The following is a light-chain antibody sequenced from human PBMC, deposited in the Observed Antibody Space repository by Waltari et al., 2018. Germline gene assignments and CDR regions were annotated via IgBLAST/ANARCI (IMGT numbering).Light chain of an antibody. V-gene: IGKV1-13*02. CDR1: QGIGSA. Sequence: AIQLPPSPSSRSASVGDRGTITCRASQGIGSALAWYQQKPGKAPKLLIYDVSSLESGVPSTFSGSGSGTDFTLTISSLQPEDFATYHCQQFNSFPYTFGQGTKLEIK. CDR2: DVS. J-gene: IGKJ2*01. CDR3: QQFNSFPYT.